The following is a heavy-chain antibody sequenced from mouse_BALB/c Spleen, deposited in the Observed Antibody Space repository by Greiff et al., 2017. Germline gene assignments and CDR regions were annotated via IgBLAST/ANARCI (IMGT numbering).Heavy chain of an antibody. D-gene: IGHD2-2*01. J-gene: IGHJ2*01. CDR3: GRSGGYDDDVDY. CDR2: INPYNGDT. CDR1: GYSFTGYF. V-gene: IGHV1-20*02. Sequence: VQLKQSGPELVKPGASVKISCKASGYSFTGYFMNWVMQSHGKSLEWIGRINPYNGDTFYNQKFKGKATLTVDKSSSTAHMELRSLASEDSAVYYCGRSGGYDDDVDYWGQGTTLTVSS.